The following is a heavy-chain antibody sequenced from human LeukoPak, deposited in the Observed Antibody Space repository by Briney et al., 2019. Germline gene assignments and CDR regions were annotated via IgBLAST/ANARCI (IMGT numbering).Heavy chain of an antibody. CDR3: ARCGLPNYYDSSGYYYFDY. V-gene: IGHV1-69*13. CDR1: GGTFSSYA. J-gene: IGHJ4*02. CDR2: IIPIFGTA. D-gene: IGHD3-22*01. Sequence: SVKVSCKASGGTFSSYAISWVRQAPGQGLEWMGGIIPIFGTANYAQKFQGRVTITADESTSTAYMELSSLRSEDTAVYYCARCGLPNYYDSSGYYYFDYWGQGTLVTVSS.